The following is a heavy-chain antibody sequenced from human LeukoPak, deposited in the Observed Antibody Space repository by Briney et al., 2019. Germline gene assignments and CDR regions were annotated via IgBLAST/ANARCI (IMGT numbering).Heavy chain of an antibody. Sequence: AGGSLRLSCAASGFTFSSYGMRWVRQAPGKGLEWVAVIWYDGSNKYYADSVKGRFTISRDNSKNTLYLQMNSLRAEDTAVYYCARGGYSGYELDYWGQGTLVTVSS. V-gene: IGHV3-33*01. D-gene: IGHD5-12*01. CDR1: GFTFSSYG. J-gene: IGHJ4*02. CDR2: IWYDGSNK. CDR3: ARGGYSGYELDY.